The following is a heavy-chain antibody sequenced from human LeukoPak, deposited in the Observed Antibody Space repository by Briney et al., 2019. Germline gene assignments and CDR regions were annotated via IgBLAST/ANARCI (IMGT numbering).Heavy chain of an antibody. D-gene: IGHD6-19*01. J-gene: IGHJ4*02. CDR3: VKEANDRNIAVAFFDF. CDR2: ISGDGDNR. Sequence: GGSLRLSCAASRFTFSSSAMSWVRQAPGKGLEWVSAISGDGDNRYYADSVKGRFTISRDNSKSTLHLRMNSLRAADTAVYYCVKEANDRNIAVAFFDFWGQGTLVTVSS. CDR1: RFTFSSSA. V-gene: IGHV3-23*01.